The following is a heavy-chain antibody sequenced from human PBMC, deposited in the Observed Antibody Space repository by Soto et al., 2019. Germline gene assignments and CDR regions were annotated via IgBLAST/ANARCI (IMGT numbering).Heavy chain of an antibody. D-gene: IGHD1-26*01. V-gene: IGHV3-23*01. CDR1: GFTFSSYA. Sequence: EVQLLESGGGLVQPGGSLRLSCAASGFTFSSYAMRWVRQAPVKGLEWVSAMSGSGGSTYYADSVKGRFTISGDNSKNPLYLQMNSLRAEDTAVYYCARRGSGSYYDYWGPGKVVSVSS. J-gene: IGHJ4*02. CDR3: ARRGSGSYYDY. CDR2: MSGSGGST.